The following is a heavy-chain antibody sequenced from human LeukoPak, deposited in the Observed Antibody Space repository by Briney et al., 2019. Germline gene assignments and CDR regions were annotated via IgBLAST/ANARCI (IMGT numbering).Heavy chain of an antibody. CDR1: GGTFSSYA. V-gene: IGHV1-69*04. D-gene: IGHD1-26*01. CDR3: ARVDGSYRWFDP. J-gene: IGHJ5*02. CDR2: IFPILGIA. Sequence: SVKVSCKASGGTFSSYAISWVRQAPGQGLEWMGRIFPILGIANYAQKFQGRVMITADKSTSTAYMELSSLRSEDTAVYYCARVDGSYRWFDPWGQGTLVTVSS.